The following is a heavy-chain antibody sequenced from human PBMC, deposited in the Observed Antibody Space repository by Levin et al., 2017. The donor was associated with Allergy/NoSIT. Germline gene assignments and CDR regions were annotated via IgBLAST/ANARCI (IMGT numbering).Heavy chain of an antibody. V-gene: IGHV4-59*01. CDR1: GGTMRSYY. D-gene: IGHD3-10*01. J-gene: IGHJ5*02. CDR3: VRDRYGGGWFDP. Sequence: GSLRLSCTVSGGTMRSYYWSWIRQPPGKGLEWIAYIHDTGSTNHNPSLKSRVTISVDTSKNQFSLKLTSLTAADTAVYYCVRDRYGGGWFDPWGQGTLVIVSS. CDR2: IHDTGST.